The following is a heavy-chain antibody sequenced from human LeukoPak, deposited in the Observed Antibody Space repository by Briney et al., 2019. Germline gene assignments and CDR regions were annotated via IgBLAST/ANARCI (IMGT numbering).Heavy chain of an antibody. D-gene: IGHD2-2*03. J-gene: IGHJ4*02. CDR3: ARGLDIVVVPAAALYFDY. V-gene: IGHV4-34*01. CDR1: GGSFSGYY. CDR2: INHSGST. Sequence: SETLSHTCAVYGGSFSGYYWSWIRQPPGKGLEWIGEINHSGSTNYNPSLKSRVTISVGTSKNQFSLKLSSVTAADTAVYYCARGLDIVVVPAAALYFDYWGQGTLVTVSS.